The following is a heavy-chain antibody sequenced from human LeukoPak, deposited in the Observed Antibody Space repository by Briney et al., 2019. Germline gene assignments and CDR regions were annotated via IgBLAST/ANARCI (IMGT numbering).Heavy chain of an antibody. CDR3: ASPSSGWYGVDY. CDR2: IYYSGST. D-gene: IGHD6-19*01. J-gene: IGHJ4*02. V-gene: IGHV4-39*07. CDR1: GGSISSSSYY. Sequence: PSETLSLTCTVSGGSISSSSYYWGWIRQPPGKGLEWIGSIYYSGSTYYNPSLKSRVTISVDTSKNQFSLKLSSVTAADTAVYYCASPSSGWYGVDYWGQGTLVTVSS.